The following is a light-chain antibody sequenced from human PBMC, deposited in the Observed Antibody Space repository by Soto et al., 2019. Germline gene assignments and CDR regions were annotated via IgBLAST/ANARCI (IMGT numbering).Light chain of an antibody. J-gene: IGKJ2*01. CDR1: QSISSW. CDR3: QQRYKTSLSS. Sequence: IKTTKSPSTLSASEGDRVTITCRASQSISSWLAWYQQKPGKAPKLLIYDASSLESGVPSRFSGSGSGTDFTLTITSLQPEDSATYHCQQRYKTSLSSFGQGTKVDI. CDR2: DAS. V-gene: IGKV1-5*01.